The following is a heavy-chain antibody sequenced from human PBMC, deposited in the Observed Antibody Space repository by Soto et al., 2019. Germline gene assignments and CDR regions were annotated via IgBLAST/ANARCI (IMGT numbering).Heavy chain of an antibody. CDR2: ISAYNGNT. J-gene: IGHJ4*02. D-gene: IGHD3-22*01. CDR1: GYTFTSYG. CDR3: ARRGTGYDSSVYYYLSDY. Sequence: ASVKVSCKASGYTFTSYGISWVRQAPGQGLEWMGWISAYNGNTNYAQKLQGRVTMTTDTSTSTAYMELRSLRSDDTAVYYCARRGTGYDSSVYYYLSDYWAREPWSPSPQ. V-gene: IGHV1-18*01.